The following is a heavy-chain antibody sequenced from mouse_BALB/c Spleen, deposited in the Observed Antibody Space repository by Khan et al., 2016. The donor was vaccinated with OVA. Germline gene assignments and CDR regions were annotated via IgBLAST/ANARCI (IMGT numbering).Heavy chain of an antibody. CDR3: ASGYGYGWYFDV. Sequence: QIQLVQSGPELKKPGETVRISCKASGYTFTTAGMQWVQKMPGKGLKWIGWINTHSGEPKYAEDFKGRFAFSLATSARTDYLQITNLKNEDTATYCCASGYGYGWYFDVWGAGTTVTVSS. J-gene: IGHJ1*01. CDR1: GYTFTTAG. CDR2: INTHSGEP. V-gene: IGHV9-4*01. D-gene: IGHD2-2*01.